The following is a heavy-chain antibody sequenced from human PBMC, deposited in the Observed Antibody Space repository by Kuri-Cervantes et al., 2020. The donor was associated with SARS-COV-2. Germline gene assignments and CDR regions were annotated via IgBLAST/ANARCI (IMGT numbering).Heavy chain of an antibody. CDR2: ISYDGSNK. CDR1: GGSISSSS. V-gene: IGHV3-30*03. CDR3: ARDFIGSSSFDY. J-gene: IGHJ4*02. Sequence: GGSLRLSCTVSGGSISSSSYYWGWIRQPPGKGLEWVAVISYDGSNKYYADSVKGRFTISRDNSKNTLYLQMNSLRAEDTAVYYCARDFIGSSSFDYWGQGTLVTVSS. D-gene: IGHD6-6*01.